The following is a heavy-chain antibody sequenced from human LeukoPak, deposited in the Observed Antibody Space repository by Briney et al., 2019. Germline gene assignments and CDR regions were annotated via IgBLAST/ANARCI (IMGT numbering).Heavy chain of an antibody. J-gene: IGHJ5*02. CDR2: ISYDGSNK. CDR3: ARDHDGGSLRYFDWLSPQNGFDP. V-gene: IGHV3-30*04. Sequence: GRSLRLSCAASGFTFSSYAMHWVRQAPGKGLEWVAVISYDGSNKYYADSVKGRFTISRDNSKNTLYLQMNSLRAEDRAVYYCARDHDGGSLRYFDWLSPQNGFDPWGQGTLVTVSS. CDR1: GFTFSSYA. D-gene: IGHD3-9*01.